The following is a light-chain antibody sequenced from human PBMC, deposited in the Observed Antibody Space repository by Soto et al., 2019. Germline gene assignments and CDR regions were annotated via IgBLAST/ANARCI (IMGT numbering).Light chain of an antibody. J-gene: IGLJ2*01. Sequence: QSVLTQPPSVSAAPGQKVTISCSGSSSNIGNNPVSWYQQLPGTAPKLLIYDNNKRPSGIPDRFSGSKSGTSATLGITGLQTGDEADYYCGTWDSSLSVVVFGGGTKLTVL. CDR3: GTWDSSLSVVV. CDR1: SSNIGNNP. V-gene: IGLV1-51*01. CDR2: DNN.